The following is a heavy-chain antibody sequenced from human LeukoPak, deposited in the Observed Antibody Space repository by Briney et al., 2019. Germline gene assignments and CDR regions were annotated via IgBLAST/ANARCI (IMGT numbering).Heavy chain of an antibody. V-gene: IGHV1-18*01. CDR3: ARDHLGDYGDYYYYGMDV. J-gene: IGHJ6*02. Sequence: ASVKVSCKASGYTFTSYGISWVRQAPGQGLEWMGWISAYNGNTNYAQKLQGRVTMTTDTSTSTAYMELRSLRSDDTAVYYCARDHLGDYGDYYYYGMDVWGQGTTVTVSS. D-gene: IGHD4-17*01. CDR1: GYTFTSYG. CDR2: ISAYNGNT.